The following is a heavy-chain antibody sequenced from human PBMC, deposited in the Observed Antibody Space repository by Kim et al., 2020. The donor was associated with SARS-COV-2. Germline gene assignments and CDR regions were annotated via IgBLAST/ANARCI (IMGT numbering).Heavy chain of an antibody. D-gene: IGHD6-19*01. Sequence: GGSLRLSCAASGFSVNTYFMSWVRQAPGKGLEWVSVIYGTDGTDYADSVKGRFSISRDDSKNTLYLHMNGLRPEDTAVYYCAREPGGGVPGRPFYGWGQG. CDR3: AREPGGGVPGRPFYG. CDR2: IYGTDGT. CDR1: GFSVNTYF. V-gene: IGHV3-53*01. J-gene: IGHJ1*01.